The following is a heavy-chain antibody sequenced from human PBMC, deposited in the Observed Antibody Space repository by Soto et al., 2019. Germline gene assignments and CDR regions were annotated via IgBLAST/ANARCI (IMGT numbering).Heavy chain of an antibody. J-gene: IGHJ3*01. CDR3: GKDPNGDYFGAFDF. V-gene: IGHV3-23*01. CDR2: ITGNGDYA. CDR1: GFTFSSYA. Sequence: GGSLRLSCAASGFTFSSYALTWVRQAPGKGLEWVSSITGNGDYARYTDSVKGRFTITRDNAKNTLFLQMKSLRADDTAIYYCGKDPNGDYFGAFDFWGQGTMVTVSS. D-gene: IGHD4-17*01.